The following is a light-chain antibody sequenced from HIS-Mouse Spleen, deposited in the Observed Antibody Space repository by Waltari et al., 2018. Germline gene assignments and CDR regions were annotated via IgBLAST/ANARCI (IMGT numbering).Light chain of an antibody. V-gene: IGLV2-14*03. CDR2: EVS. CDR1: SSDVGGYNY. CDR3: SSYTSSSTYV. J-gene: IGLJ1*01. Sequence: QSALTQPASVSGSPGQSITISCTGTSSDVGGYNYVPWYQQHPGKAPKPMIYEVSNRPSGVSTRFSGSKSGNTASLTISGLQAEDEADYYCSSYTSSSTYVFGTGTKVTVL.